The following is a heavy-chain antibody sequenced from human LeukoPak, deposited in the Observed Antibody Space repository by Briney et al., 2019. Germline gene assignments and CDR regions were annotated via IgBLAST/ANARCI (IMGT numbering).Heavy chain of an antibody. Sequence: PGGSLRLSCAASGFTFGDYGMSWVRQAPGKGLEWIGNIYSSGNTYYNASLKSRVTMYIDTSKNQFSLKLSSVTAADTAMYYCAKSNGYGLIDYWGQGTLVTVSS. CDR1: GFTFGDYG. V-gene: IGHV4-59*04. CDR3: AKSNGYGLIDY. J-gene: IGHJ4*02. D-gene: IGHD5-12*01. CDR2: IYSSGNT.